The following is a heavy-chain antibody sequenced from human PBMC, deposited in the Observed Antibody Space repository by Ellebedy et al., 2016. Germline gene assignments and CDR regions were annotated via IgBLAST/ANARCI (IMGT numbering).Heavy chain of an antibody. Sequence: SETLSLTCNVSGGSVSSDYWNWIRRPPGKGLEWIGYVFHTGTTNYNPSLKSRVTMSVDTSKSQFSLRLTSVTAADTATYYCANVGGSGTYYNGYWGQGTLVTVSS. CDR2: VFHTGTT. V-gene: IGHV4-59*02. CDR1: GGSVSSDY. D-gene: IGHD3-10*01. J-gene: IGHJ4*02. CDR3: ANVGGSGTYYNGY.